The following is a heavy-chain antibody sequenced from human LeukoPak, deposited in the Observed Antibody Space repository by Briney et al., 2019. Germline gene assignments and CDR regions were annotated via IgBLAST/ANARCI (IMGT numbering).Heavy chain of an antibody. CDR2: ISGSGGST. CDR1: GFTFDDYG. Sequence: GGSLRPSCAASGFTFDDYGMSWVRQAPGKGLEWVSAISGSGGSTYYADSVKGRFTISRDNSKNTLYLQMNSLRAEDTAVYYCAKSRAAGPNFDYWGQGTLVTVSS. V-gene: IGHV3-23*01. J-gene: IGHJ4*02. D-gene: IGHD6-13*01. CDR3: AKSRAAGPNFDY.